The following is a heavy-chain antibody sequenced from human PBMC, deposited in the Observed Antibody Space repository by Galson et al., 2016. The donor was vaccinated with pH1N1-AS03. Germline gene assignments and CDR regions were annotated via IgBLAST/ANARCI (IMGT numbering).Heavy chain of an antibody. V-gene: IGHV3-23*01. D-gene: IGHD6-19*01. J-gene: IGHJ4*02. CDR3: AKYTIDWYEDY. CDR1: GFTFSTYA. Sequence: SLRLSCAVSGFTFSTYAMTWVRQAPGRGLEWVSSISSTGSNTFYADSVMGRFTISRDNSKNTLYLQMNSLRAEDTAVFYCAKYTIDWYEDYWGQGILVTVSS. CDR2: ISSTGSNT.